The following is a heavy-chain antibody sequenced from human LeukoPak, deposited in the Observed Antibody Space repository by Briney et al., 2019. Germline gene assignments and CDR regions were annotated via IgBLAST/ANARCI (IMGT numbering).Heavy chain of an antibody. CDR1: GGSFSGYY. D-gene: IGHD3-9*01. J-gene: IGHJ4*02. CDR2: INHSGST. CDR3: ARLTRY. Sequence: SETLSLTCAVYGGSFSGYYWSWIRQSPGKGLEWIGEINHSGSTNYNPSLKSRVTISVDTSKNQFSLKLSSVTAADTAVYYCARLTRYWGQGTLVTVSS. V-gene: IGHV4-34*01.